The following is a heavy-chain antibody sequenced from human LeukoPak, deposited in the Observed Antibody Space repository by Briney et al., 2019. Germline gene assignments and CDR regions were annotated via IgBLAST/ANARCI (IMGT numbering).Heavy chain of an antibody. Sequence: SETLSLTCAVYGGSFSGYYWSWIRQPPGKGLEWIGEINHSGSTNYNPSLKSRVTISVDTSKNQFSLKLSSVTAVDTAVYYCARRGDSSGWFDYWGQGTLVTVSS. CDR2: INHSGST. V-gene: IGHV4-34*01. J-gene: IGHJ4*02. CDR3: ARRGDSSGWFDY. D-gene: IGHD6-19*01. CDR1: GGSFSGYY.